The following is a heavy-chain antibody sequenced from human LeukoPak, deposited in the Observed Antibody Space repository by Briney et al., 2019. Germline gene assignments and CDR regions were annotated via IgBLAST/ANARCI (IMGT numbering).Heavy chain of an antibody. Sequence: SETLSLTCTVSGYSISSGYYWGWIRQPPGKGLEWIGSIYHSGSTYYNPSLKSRVTISVDTSKNQFSLKLSSVTAADTAVYYCARVERLPMVRGVKSGQIDYWGQGTLVTVSS. CDR3: ARVERLPMVRGVKSGQIDY. CDR1: GYSISSGYY. CDR2: IYHSGST. D-gene: IGHD3-10*01. J-gene: IGHJ4*02. V-gene: IGHV4-38-2*02.